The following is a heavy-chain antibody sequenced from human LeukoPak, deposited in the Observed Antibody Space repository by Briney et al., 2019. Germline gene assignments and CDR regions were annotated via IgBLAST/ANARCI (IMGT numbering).Heavy chain of an antibody. CDR1: GGSISSYY. CDR2: IYYSGST. CDR3: ARGRNQYCSSTSCRKYYYYMDV. Sequence: SETLSLTCTVSGGSISSYYWSWIRQPPGKGLEWIGYIYYSGSTNYNPSLKSRVTISVDTSKNQFSLKLSSVTAADTAVYYCARGRNQYCSSTSCRKYYYYMDVWGKGTTVTVSS. J-gene: IGHJ6*03. D-gene: IGHD2-2*01. V-gene: IGHV4-59*12.